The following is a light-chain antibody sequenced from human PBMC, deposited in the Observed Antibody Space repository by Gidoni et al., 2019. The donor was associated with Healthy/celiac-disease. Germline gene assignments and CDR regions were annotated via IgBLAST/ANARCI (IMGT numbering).Light chain of an antibody. V-gene: IGLV1-40*01. Sequence: QSVLTQPPSVSVAPGQRVTISGTGSSSNIGAGYDVHWYQHLPGTAPKLLIYGNSNRPSGVPDRFSGSKSGTSASLAITGLQAEDEADYYYQSYDSSLSGSRVFGTGTKVTVL. CDR2: GNS. CDR3: QSYDSSLSGSRV. J-gene: IGLJ1*01. CDR1: SSNIGAGYD.